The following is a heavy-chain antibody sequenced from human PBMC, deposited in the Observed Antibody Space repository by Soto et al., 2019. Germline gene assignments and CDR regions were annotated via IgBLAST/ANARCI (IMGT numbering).Heavy chain of an antibody. J-gene: IGHJ4*02. CDR1: GFTFRSYA. D-gene: IGHD3-10*01. CDR3: ARSRSGAVADSFDF. V-gene: IGHV3-30*04. Sequence: GGSLRLSCAASGFTFRSYAIHWVRQAPGKGLEWVAVISRDGSNKYYVDSVKGRFTISRDNSKDTVYLQMNSLRDDDSAMFYCARSRSGAVADSFDFWGQGTLVTVSS. CDR2: ISRDGSNK.